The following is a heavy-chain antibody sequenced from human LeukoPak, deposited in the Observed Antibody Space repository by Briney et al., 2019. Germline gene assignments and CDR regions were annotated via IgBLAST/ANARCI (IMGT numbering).Heavy chain of an antibody. CDR2: ISSSSSYI. CDR3: AREEYSSNAFDI. J-gene: IGHJ3*02. V-gene: IGHV3-21*01. CDR1: GFTVSSNY. D-gene: IGHD2-21*01. Sequence: PGGSLRLSCAASGFTVSSNYMSWVRQAPGKGLEWVSSISSSSSYIYYADSVKGRFTISRDNAKNSLYLQMNSLRAEDTAVYYCAREEYSSNAFDIWGQGTMVTVSS.